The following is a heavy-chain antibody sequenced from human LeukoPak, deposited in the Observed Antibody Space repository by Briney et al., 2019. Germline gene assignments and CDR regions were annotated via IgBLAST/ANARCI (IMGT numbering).Heavy chain of an antibody. J-gene: IGHJ2*01. CDR3: ARDMVVNAIRTWYFDL. D-gene: IGHD2-21*01. Sequence: GGSLRLSCAASGFTYSSYSMNWVRQAPGKGLEWVSSISSSSSYIYYADSVKGRFTISRDNAKNSLYLQMNSLRAEDTAVYYCARDMVVNAIRTWYFDLWGRGTLVTVSS. CDR2: ISSSSSYI. V-gene: IGHV3-21*01. CDR1: GFTYSSYS.